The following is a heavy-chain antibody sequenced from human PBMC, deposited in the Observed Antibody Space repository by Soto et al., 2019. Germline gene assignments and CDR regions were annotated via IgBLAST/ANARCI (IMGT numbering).Heavy chain of an antibody. CDR1: GFTCNRYT. J-gene: IGHJ4*02. Sequence: EVQLLESGGGLIQPGVALRLSCAASGFTCNRYTMIWVRQAPGKGLEWVSGISSGGGSTYYADSVKGRFSISRENSINTLYLQMDSLRADDTAVYYCAKDQRGSGWPFDSWGQGTLVTVSS. CDR2: ISSGGGST. V-gene: IGHV3-23*01. D-gene: IGHD6-19*01. CDR3: AKDQRGSGWPFDS.